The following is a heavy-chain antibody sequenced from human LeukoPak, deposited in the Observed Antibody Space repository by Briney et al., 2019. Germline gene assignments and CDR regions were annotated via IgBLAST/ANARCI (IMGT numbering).Heavy chain of an antibody. V-gene: IGHV3-9*01. CDR2: ISWNSGDI. J-gene: IGHJ4*02. D-gene: IGHD3-10*01. CDR3: AKGVVRRALYFAY. Sequence: PGGSLRLSCAASGFTFEDYAMHWVRQAPGKGLEWVSGISWNSGDIGYADSVTGRFTVSRDNAKNSLYLQMNGLRPDDTALYYCAKGVVRRALYFAYWGQGTLVTVSS. CDR1: GFTFEDYA.